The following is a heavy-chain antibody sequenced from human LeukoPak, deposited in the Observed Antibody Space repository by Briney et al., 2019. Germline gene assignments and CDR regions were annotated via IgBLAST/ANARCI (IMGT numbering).Heavy chain of an antibody. CDR2: SNSDGSST. J-gene: IGHJ5*02. D-gene: IGHD6-19*01. CDR3: ARGAGIYYTTGWTGWFDP. V-gene: IGHV3-74*01. Sequence: GSLRLSCAASGFTFNRHWMHWVRQAPGKGLVWVSRSNSDGSSTVYADSVKGRFTISRDNAKNTLYLQMNSLRAEDTAVYYCARGAGIYYTTGWTGWFDPWGQGTLVTVTS. CDR1: GFTFNRHW.